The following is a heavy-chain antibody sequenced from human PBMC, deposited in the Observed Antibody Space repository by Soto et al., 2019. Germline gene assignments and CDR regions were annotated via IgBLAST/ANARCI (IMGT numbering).Heavy chain of an antibody. CDR3: ARDPAPLSSSSRYYGMDV. J-gene: IGHJ6*02. Sequence: AAVKVSCKASGYTFTSYGISWVRQAPGQGLEWMGWISAYNGNTNYAQKLQGRVTMTTDTSTSTAYMELRSLRSDDTAVYYCARDPAPLSSSSRYYGMDVWGQGTTVTVSS. D-gene: IGHD6-13*01. CDR1: GYTFTSYG. V-gene: IGHV1-18*04. CDR2: ISAYNGNT.